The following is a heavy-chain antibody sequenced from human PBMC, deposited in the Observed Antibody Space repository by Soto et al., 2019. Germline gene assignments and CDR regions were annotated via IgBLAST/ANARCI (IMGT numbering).Heavy chain of an antibody. J-gene: IGHJ5*02. CDR3: ASSTKNHHNWFDP. D-gene: IGHD2-2*01. CDR2: INHSGST. CDR1: GFTFSSYW. Sequence: PGGSLRLSCAASGFTFSSYWMSWVRQAPGKGLEWIGEINHSGSTNYNPSLKSRVTISVDTSKNQFSLKLSSVTAADTAVYYCASSTKNHHNWFDPWGQGTLVTVSS. V-gene: IGHV4-34*01.